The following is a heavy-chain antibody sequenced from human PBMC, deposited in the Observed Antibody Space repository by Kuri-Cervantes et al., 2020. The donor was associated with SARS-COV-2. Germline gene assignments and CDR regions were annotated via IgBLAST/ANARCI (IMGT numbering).Heavy chain of an antibody. D-gene: IGHD2-2*01. CDR3: ATVNPAVVPAAMGNYYYYGMDV. CDR1: GYTLTELS. V-gene: IGHV1-24*01. Sequence: ASVKVSCKVSGYTLTELSRHWVRQAPGKGLEWMGGFDPEDGETIYAQKFQGRVTMTEDTSTDTAYMELSSLRSEDTAVYYCATVNPAVVPAAMGNYYYYGMDVWGQGTTVTVSS. CDR2: FDPEDGET. J-gene: IGHJ6*02.